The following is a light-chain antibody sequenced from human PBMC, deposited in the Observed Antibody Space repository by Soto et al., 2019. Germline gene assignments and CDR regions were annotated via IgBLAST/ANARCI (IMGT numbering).Light chain of an antibody. Sequence: DLQMTQSPSSLSASVRDRVTITCRASQSISTFLNWYQQTPGKAPNLLIYAASSLQSGVPSRFSGSGSGTDFTLTIRSLQPEDFATYYCQQSYSTPWTFGQGTKVEIK. V-gene: IGKV1-39*01. CDR2: AAS. CDR3: QQSYSTPWT. CDR1: QSISTF. J-gene: IGKJ1*01.